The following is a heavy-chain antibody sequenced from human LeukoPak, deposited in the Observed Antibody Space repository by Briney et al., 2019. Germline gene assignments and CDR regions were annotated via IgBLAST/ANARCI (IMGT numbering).Heavy chain of an antibody. J-gene: IGHJ4*02. Sequence: PSGTLSLTCTVSGGSISGYYWSWIRQPAGKRLEWIGRVYTSGSTNYNPSLKSRVTMSVDTSRNQFSLKLTSVTAADTAVYYCARGDFWNGYYNYWGQGTLVTFSS. CDR2: VYTSGST. V-gene: IGHV4-4*07. CDR3: ARGDFWNGYYNY. CDR1: GGSISGYY. D-gene: IGHD3-3*01.